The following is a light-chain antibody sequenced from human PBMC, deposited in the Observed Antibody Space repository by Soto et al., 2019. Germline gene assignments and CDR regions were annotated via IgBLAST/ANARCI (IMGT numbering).Light chain of an antibody. Sequence: DIQMTQSPATLSASVGDRVTISCRASQSINMWLAWYQQKPGKAPKLLIYDASSLESGVPSRFSGSGSGTEFTLSIGSLQPDDSATYYCQKYNSYYRTFGQGTKV. CDR3: QKYNSYYRT. CDR1: QSINMW. CDR2: DAS. J-gene: IGKJ1*01. V-gene: IGKV1-5*01.